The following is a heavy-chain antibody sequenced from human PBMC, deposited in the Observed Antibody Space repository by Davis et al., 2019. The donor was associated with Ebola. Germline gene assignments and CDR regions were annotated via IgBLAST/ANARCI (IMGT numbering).Heavy chain of an antibody. V-gene: IGHV3-23*01. Sequence: PGGSLRLSCAASGFTFSSYAMSWVRQAPGKGLEWVSSISGTRDTTKYADSVKGRFTISRDNSKNTLYLQMNSLRAEDTAVYYCARARFGPDYFDYWGQGTLVTVSS. J-gene: IGHJ4*02. CDR2: ISGTRDTT. D-gene: IGHD3-10*01. CDR1: GFTFSSYA. CDR3: ARARFGPDYFDY.